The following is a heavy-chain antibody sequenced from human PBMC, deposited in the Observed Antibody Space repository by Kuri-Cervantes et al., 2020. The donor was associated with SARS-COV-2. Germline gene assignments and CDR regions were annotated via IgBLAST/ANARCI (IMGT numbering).Heavy chain of an antibody. D-gene: IGHD2-15*01. CDR1: GSTVSTNY. J-gene: IGHJ4*02. CDR3: ARGGSCNSGTCFDY. CDR2: IYSSGNT. Sequence: ESLKISCAASGSTVSTNYISWVRQAPGKGLEWVSLIYSSGNTHYASSVKGRFTISRDNSKNTLYLQLNSLRVDDTAVYYCARGGSCNSGTCFDYWGQGTLVTVSS. V-gene: IGHV3-53*01.